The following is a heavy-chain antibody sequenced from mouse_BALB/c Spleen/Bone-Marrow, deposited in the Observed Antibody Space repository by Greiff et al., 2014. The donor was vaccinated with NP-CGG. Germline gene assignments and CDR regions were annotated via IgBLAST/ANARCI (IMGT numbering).Heavy chain of an antibody. V-gene: IGHV5-4*02. J-gene: IGHJ4*01. CDR2: ISDGSTHT. D-gene: IGHD2-14*01. CDR1: GFTFSDYY. CDR3: ARDRGVQGYAMDY. Sequence: EVNLVESGGGLVKPGGSLKLSCAASGFTFSDYYMYWVRQTPEKRLEWVATISDGSTHTYYPDSVKGRFTISRDNAKNNLYLQMSSLKSEDTALYYCARDRGVQGYAMDYWGQGTSVTVSS.